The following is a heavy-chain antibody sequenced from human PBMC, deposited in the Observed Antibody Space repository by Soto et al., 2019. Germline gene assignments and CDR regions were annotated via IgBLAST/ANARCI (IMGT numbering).Heavy chain of an antibody. D-gene: IGHD3-22*01. CDR3: ARGFQTTPSYYYDSSRYLGRHCVAS. CDR2: ISAYNGNT. CDR1: GYTFTSYG. V-gene: IGHV1-18*01. Sequence: ASVKVSCKASGYTFTSYGISWVRQAPGQGLEWMGWISAYNGNTNYAQKLQGRVTMTTDTSTSTAYMELRSLRSDATAVYYCARGFQTTPSYYYDSSRYLGRHCVASWGKGTPVTLSS. J-gene: IGHJ4*02.